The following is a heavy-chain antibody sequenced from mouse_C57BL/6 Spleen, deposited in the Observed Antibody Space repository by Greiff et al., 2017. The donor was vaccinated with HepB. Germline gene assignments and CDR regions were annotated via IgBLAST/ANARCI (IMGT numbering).Heavy chain of an antibody. Sequence: VQLQQSGAELVRPGASVTLSCKASGYTFTDYEMHWVKQTPVHGLEWIGAIDPETGGNAYNQKFKGKAIMTADKSSSTAYMEIRSLTSEDSAVYYCTRGVFYGNNDFYYWGQGTTLTVSS. J-gene: IGHJ2*01. V-gene: IGHV1-15*01. CDR2: IDPETGGN. CDR3: TRGVFYGNNDFYY. CDR1: GYTFTDYE. D-gene: IGHD2-1*01.